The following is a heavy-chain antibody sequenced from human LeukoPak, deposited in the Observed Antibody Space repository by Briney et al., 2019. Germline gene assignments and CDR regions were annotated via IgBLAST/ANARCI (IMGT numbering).Heavy chain of an antibody. V-gene: IGHV4-39*01. CDR3: AAMTYNSGWHWNFDY. Sequence: AETLSLTCNFSGASISRSTFFWGWIRQPPGKGLEWIGSIFYIGSTYYNPSLRSRVIVSLATSNTEFSLELPSVTATDTAVYYCAAMTYNSGWHWNFDYWGQGTLVTVSS. D-gene: IGHD6-19*01. CDR1: GASISRSTFF. CDR2: IFYIGST. J-gene: IGHJ4*02.